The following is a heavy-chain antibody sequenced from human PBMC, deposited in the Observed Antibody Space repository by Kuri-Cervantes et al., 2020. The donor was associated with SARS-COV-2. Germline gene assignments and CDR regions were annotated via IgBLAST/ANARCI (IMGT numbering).Heavy chain of an antibody. Sequence: SETLSLTCTVSGGSISSSSYYWGWIRQPPGKGLEWIGRIYYSGSTYYNPSLKSRVTISVDTSKNQFSLKLSSVTAADTAVYYCARKGLWSGYLNWGQGTLVTVSS. CDR3: ARKGLWSGYLN. D-gene: IGHD3-3*01. J-gene: IGHJ4*02. CDR2: IYYSGST. CDR1: GGSISSSSYY. V-gene: IGHV4-39*07.